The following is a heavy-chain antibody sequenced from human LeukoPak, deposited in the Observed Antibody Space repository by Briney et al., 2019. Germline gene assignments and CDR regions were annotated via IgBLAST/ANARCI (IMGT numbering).Heavy chain of an antibody. V-gene: IGHV5-51*01. D-gene: IGHD2-15*01. CDR1: GYDFTKYW. J-gene: IGHJ4*02. Sequence: GEALKISCQGSGYDFTKYWIGWVRQLPGKGLEWMAIIYPDDSDTKYNPSFQGQVTISSDKSITTAYLQWSSLKASDTAIYYCVRQADCSGWYYFDYWGPGTRVTVTS. CDR2: IYPDDSDT. CDR3: VRQADCSGWYYFDY.